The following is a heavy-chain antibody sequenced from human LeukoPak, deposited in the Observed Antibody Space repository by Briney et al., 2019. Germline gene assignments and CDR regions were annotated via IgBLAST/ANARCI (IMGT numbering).Heavy chain of an antibody. CDR3: AGGPYSSSWYFDY. CDR1: GGSISDYY. V-gene: IGHV4-34*01. CDR2: IYHSGST. Sequence: PSETLSLSCAFYGGSISDYYWSWIRQPPGKGLEWIGEIYHSGSTDYNPSLKSRVTISVDTSKNQLSLKLTSVTAADTAVYYCAGGPYSSSWYFDYWGQGTLVTVSS. D-gene: IGHD6-13*01. J-gene: IGHJ4*02.